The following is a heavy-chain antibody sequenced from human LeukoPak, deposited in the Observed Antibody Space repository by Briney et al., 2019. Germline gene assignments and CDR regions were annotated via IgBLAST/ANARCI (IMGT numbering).Heavy chain of an antibody. J-gene: IGHJ4*02. CDR1: GGSISSSSYY. Sequence: SSETLSLTRTVSGGSISSSSYYWDWIRQPPGKGLEWIGNIDYSGSTSYNPSLKSRVTMSVDTSKNQFSLKLSSVTAADTAVYYCARTPIYYYDNSGYYNWGQGTLVTVSS. CDR2: IDYSGST. CDR3: ARTPIYYYDNSGYYN. V-gene: IGHV4-39*07. D-gene: IGHD3-22*01.